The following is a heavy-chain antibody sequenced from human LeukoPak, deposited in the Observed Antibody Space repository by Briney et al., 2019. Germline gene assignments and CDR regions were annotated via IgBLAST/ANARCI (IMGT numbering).Heavy chain of an antibody. D-gene: IGHD2-2*01. V-gene: IGHV3-30*18. CDR3: AKDLCSSTSCFSGAFDI. CDR1: GFTFSSYG. J-gene: IGHJ3*02. Sequence: GGSLRLSCAASGFTFSSYGMHWVRQAPGKGLEWVAVISYDGSNKYYADSVKGRFTISRGNSKNTLYLQMNSLRAEDTAVYYCAKDLCSSTSCFSGAFDIWGQGTMVTVSS. CDR2: ISYDGSNK.